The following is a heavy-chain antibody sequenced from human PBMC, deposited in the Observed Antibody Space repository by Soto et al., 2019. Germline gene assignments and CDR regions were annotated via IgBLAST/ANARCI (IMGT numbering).Heavy chain of an antibody. CDR2: FYYSGRT. CDR1: GDSMSSRKYN. D-gene: IGHD3-22*01. CDR3: ARGNYYHSSGYYYEGYYFDY. V-gene: IGHV4-39*01. J-gene: IGHJ4*02. Sequence: PSESLSLTCTVSGDSMSSRKYNWGWILQPPGKGLEWIGSFYYSGRTYNNPPLKSRVAISVDTSKNQLSLKMNSVTAADTAVYYCARGNYYHSSGYYYEGYYFDYWGQGALVTVSS.